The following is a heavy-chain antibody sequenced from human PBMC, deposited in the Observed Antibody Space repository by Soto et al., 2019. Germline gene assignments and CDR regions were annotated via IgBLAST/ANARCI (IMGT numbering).Heavy chain of an antibody. CDR2: IYPGDSDT. CDR3: ARQGGMGDTAMVTGFVYYYYGMDV. J-gene: IGHJ6*02. CDR1: GYSLTSYW. D-gene: IGHD5-18*01. V-gene: IGHV5-51*01. Sequence: GESLKISCKGSGYSLTSYWIGWVRQMPGKGLEWMGIIYPGDSDTRYSLSFQGQVTISADKSISTAYLQWSSLKASDTAMYYCARQGGMGDTAMVTGFVYYYYGMDVWGQGTTVTVSS.